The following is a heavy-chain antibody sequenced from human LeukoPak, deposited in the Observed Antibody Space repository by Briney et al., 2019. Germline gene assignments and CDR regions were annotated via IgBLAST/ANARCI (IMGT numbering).Heavy chain of an antibody. Sequence: ASVTVSCKASGYIFTAYYMYWVRQAPGQGLEWMGWINLNSGGTNYARKFQGRVTMTRDTSISTTYMELSRLRSDDTAVYYCAGKGAGYCRSTNCQGAFDIWGQGTMVSVSS. CDR1: GYIFTAYY. CDR2: INLNSGGT. J-gene: IGHJ3*02. V-gene: IGHV1-2*02. CDR3: AGKGAGYCRSTNCQGAFDI. D-gene: IGHD2-2*01.